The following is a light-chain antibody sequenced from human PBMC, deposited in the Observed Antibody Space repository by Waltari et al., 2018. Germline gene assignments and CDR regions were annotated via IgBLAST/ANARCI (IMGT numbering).Light chain of an antibody. J-gene: IGKJ5*01. CDR3: QQRSNWPPIT. CDR1: RSVSSY. CDR2: DAS. V-gene: IGKV3-11*01. Sequence: EVVLTQSPATLSLSPGERATLSCRASRSVSSYLAWYQQKPGQAPRLPIYDASNRATGIPARFSGSGSGTDFTHTISTLEPEDFAVYYCQQRSNWPPITFGQGTRLEIK.